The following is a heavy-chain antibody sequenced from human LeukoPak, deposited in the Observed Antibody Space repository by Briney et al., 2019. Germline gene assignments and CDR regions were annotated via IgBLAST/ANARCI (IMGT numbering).Heavy chain of an antibody. CDR3: AKDWGAWGYGYYFDY. J-gene: IGHJ4*02. CDR1: GLTFSSYG. Sequence: GGSLRLSCAASGLTFSSYGMHWVRQAPGKGLEWVAVISYDGSNKYYADSVKGRFTISRDNSKNTLYLQMNSLRAEDTAVYYCAKDWGAWGYGYYFDYWGQGTLVTVSS. CDR2: ISYDGSNK. V-gene: IGHV3-30*18. D-gene: IGHD3-16*01.